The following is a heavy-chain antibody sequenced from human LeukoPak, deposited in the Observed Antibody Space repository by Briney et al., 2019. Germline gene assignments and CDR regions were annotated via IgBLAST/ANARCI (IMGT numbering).Heavy chain of an antibody. D-gene: IGHD6-6*01. CDR2: IWYDGSNK. J-gene: IGHJ4*02. CDR1: GFTFSSYG. CDR3: ARDQRYSSSSVDY. Sequence: PGRSLRLSCAAPGFTFSSYGMHWVRQAPGKGLEWVAVIWYDGSNKYYADSVKGRFTISRDNSKNTLYLQMNSLRAEDTAVYYCARDQRYSSSSVDYWGQGTLVTVSS. V-gene: IGHV3-33*01.